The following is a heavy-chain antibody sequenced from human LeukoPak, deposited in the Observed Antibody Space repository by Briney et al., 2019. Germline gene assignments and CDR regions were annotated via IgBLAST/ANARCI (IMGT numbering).Heavy chain of an antibody. J-gene: IGHJ4*02. V-gene: IGHV4-34*01. Sequence: SETLSLTCAVYGGSFSGYYWSWIRQPPGKGLEWIGEINHSGSTNYNPSLKSRVSISVDSSKNQFSLKLSSVTAADTAVYYRARDALEGEPPHFDYWGQGTLVTVSS. CDR1: GGSFSGYY. CDR2: INHSGST. CDR3: ARDALEGEPPHFDY. D-gene: IGHD3-16*01.